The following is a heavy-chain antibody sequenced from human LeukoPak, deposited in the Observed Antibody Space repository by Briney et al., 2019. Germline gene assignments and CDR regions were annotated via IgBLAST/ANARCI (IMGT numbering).Heavy chain of an antibody. V-gene: IGHV1-18*01. CDR2: ISGYSGNT. CDR1: GYTYTIYG. CDR3: ARGNEYSSSYFMDV. Sequence: GASVKVSCKASGYTYTIYGISWVRQAPGQGLEWMGWISGYSGNTNFAQKLQGRVTMTTDTSTSTAYMEVRSLRSDDTAVYYCARGNEYSSSYFMDVWGKGTTVTVS. D-gene: IGHD6-6*01. J-gene: IGHJ6*03.